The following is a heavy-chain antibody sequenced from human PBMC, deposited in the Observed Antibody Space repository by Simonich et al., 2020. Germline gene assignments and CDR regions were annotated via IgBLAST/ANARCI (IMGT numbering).Heavy chain of an antibody. Sequence: QVQLQQWGAGLLKPSETLSLTCAVYGGSFSGYYWSWIRQPPGKGLEWIGEINHSGSTNYNPSLKSLVTISVDTSKTQFSLKLRSVTASDTAVYYCARHLQLGPFDYWGQGTLVTVSS. CDR3: ARHLQLGPFDY. J-gene: IGHJ4*02. CDR1: GGSFSGYY. V-gene: IGHV4-34*01. CDR2: INHSGST. D-gene: IGHD1-1*01.